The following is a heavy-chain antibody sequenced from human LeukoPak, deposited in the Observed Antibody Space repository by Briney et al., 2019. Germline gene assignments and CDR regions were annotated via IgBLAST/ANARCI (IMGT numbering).Heavy chain of an antibody. D-gene: IGHD1-14*01. J-gene: IGHJ4*02. V-gene: IGHV3-48*03. CDR1: PLALSRYE. CDR3: ARGGLPKPFDY. CDR2: ISSRGSLI. Sequence: WGSLSLSRAPSPLALSRYEMNSVRLGTGEGLEWVSYISSRGSLIYYAVSVKGRFTISRDNAKNSLYLQMNSLRAEDTAVYYCARGGLPKPFDYWGQGTLVTVSS.